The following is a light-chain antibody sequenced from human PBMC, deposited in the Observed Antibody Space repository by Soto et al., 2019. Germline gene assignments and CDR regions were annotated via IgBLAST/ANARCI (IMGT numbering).Light chain of an antibody. CDR1: QGISSH. CDR3: QQYFSYPLT. V-gene: IGKV1-8*01. Sequence: AIRMTQSPSSFSASTGDRVTITCRASQGISSHLAWYQVKPGKAPRLLIYTASYLESGVPSRFSGSGSGTDXTLXXSSLQSEDFAXXXXQQYFSYPLTFGGGTKVEIK. J-gene: IGKJ4*01. CDR2: TAS.